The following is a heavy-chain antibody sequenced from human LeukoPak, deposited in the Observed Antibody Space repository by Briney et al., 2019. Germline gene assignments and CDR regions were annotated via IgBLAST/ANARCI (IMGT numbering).Heavy chain of an antibody. J-gene: IGHJ4*02. D-gene: IGHD1-26*01. CDR2: IYGGGNT. Sequence: GGSLRLSCAASGFTVSSFYMNWVRQAPGKGLEWVSVIYGGGNTNYADSVKGRFTISRDNSRNTLYLQMNSLRSEDTAVYYCAKGGEGGSHRYFEYWGQGTLVTVSS. CDR3: AKGGEGGSHRYFEY. CDR1: GFTVSSFY. V-gene: IGHV3-53*01.